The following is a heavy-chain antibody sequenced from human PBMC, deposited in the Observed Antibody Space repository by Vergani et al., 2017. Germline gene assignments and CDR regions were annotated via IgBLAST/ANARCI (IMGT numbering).Heavy chain of an antibody. V-gene: IGHV3-30*02. CDR3: AKHFRGWGIDY. CDR1: GFTFSSYD. D-gene: IGHD3-16*01. CDR2: IRYDGSNK. J-gene: IGHJ4*02. Sequence: QVQLVESGGGVVQPGGSLRLSCAASGFTFSSYDMHWVRQAPGKGLEWVAFIRYDGSNKYYGDSVKGRFTISRDNSKNTVYLQMNSLRTDDTATYYCAKHFRGWGIDYWGQGTQVIVSS.